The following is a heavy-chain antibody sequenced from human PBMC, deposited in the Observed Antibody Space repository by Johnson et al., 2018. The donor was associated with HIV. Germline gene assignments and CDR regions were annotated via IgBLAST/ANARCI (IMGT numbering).Heavy chain of an antibody. CDR2: ISYDGSNK. CDR1: GFTFSSYA. CDR3: ARVLRGRWTYYDILTGSTHADQDAFDI. D-gene: IGHD3-9*01. V-gene: IGHV3-30*04. Sequence: QEQLVESGGGVVQPGRSLRLSCAASGFTFSSYAMHWVRQAPGKGLEWVAVISYDGSNKYYADSVKGRFTISRDNSKNTLYLQMNSLRAEDPAVYYCARVLRGRWTYYDILTGSTHADQDAFDIWGPGTMVTVSS. J-gene: IGHJ3*02.